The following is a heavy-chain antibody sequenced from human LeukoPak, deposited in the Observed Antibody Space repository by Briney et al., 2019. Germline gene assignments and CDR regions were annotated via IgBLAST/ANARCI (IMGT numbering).Heavy chain of an antibody. J-gene: IGHJ4*02. CDR2: IGTAGDT. D-gene: IGHD3-16*01. CDR3: ARDGSPTGLGGDYFDY. CDR1: GFTFSSYD. V-gene: IGHV3-13*01. Sequence: PGGSLRLSCAASGFTFSSYDMHWVRQATGKGLEWVSAIGTAGDTYYPGSVKGRFTISRENAKNSLYLQMNSLRAGDTAVYYCARDGSPTGLGGDYFDYWGQGTLVTVSS.